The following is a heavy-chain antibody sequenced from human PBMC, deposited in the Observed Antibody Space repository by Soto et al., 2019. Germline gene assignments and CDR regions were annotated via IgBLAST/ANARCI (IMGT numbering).Heavy chain of an antibody. D-gene: IGHD6-19*01. CDR2: ISYDGSNK. J-gene: IGHJ4*02. Sequence: QVQLVESGGGVVQPGRSLRLSCAASGFTFSSYAMHWVRQAPGKGLEWVAVISYDGSNKYYADSVKGRFTISRDNSKNTLYLQMNSLRAEDTAVYYCARSVSYSSGWWYFDYWGQGTLVTVSS. CDR1: GFTFSSYA. CDR3: ARSVSYSSGWWYFDY. V-gene: IGHV3-30-3*01.